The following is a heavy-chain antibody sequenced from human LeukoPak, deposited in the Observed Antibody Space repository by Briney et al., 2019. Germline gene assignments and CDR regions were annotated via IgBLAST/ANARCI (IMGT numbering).Heavy chain of an antibody. D-gene: IGHD7-27*01. V-gene: IGHV3-21*01. CDR1: GFTFSSYS. CDR2: ISSSSSYI. Sequence: GGSLRLSCAASGFTFSSYSMNWVRQAPGKGLEWVSSISSSSSYIYYADSVKGRFTISRDNAKNSLYLQMNSVRAEDTAVYYCAGGSQLTGFCDYWGQGTLVTVSS. CDR3: AGGSQLTGFCDY. J-gene: IGHJ4*02.